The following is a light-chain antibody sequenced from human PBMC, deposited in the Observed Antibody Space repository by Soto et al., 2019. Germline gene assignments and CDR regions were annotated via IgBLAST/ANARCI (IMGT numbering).Light chain of an antibody. CDR3: SSYTSSNTYV. J-gene: IGLJ1*01. CDR1: SGDIGGYEY. CDR2: DVS. Sequence: QSVLTQPAPVSGSPGQSITISCTGTSGDIGGYEYVSWYQQHPGKAPKLMIYDVSNRPSGVSNRFSGSKSGTTASLTISGLQAEDEADYYCSSYTSSNTYVFGTGTKLTVL. V-gene: IGLV2-14*03.